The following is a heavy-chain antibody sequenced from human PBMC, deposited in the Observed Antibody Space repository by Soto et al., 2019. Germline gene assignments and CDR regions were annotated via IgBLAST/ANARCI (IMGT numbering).Heavy chain of an antibody. Sequence: SVKVSFKASGGTFSSYAMSLVRQAPGQGLEWMGGIIPIFGTSNYAQKFQGRVTITADESTSTAYMELSSLRSEDTAVYYCARGYYYDSTGFGGFDYWGQGTMVTVSS. CDR2: IIPIFGTS. D-gene: IGHD3-22*01. V-gene: IGHV1-69*13. CDR1: GGTFSSYA. J-gene: IGHJ4*02. CDR3: ARGYYYDSTGFGGFDY.